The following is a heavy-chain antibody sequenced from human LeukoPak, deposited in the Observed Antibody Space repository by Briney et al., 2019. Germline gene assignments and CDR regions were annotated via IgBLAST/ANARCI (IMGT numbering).Heavy chain of an antibody. CDR1: GFTFSSYG. J-gene: IGHJ6*04. CDR3: ARDLQLWFEPYYYYYGMDV. V-gene: IGHV3-33*01. D-gene: IGHD5-18*01. Sequence: GRSLRLSCAASGFTFSSYGMHWVRQAPGKGLEWVAVIWYDGSNKYYADSVKGRFTISGDNSKNTLYLQMNSLRAEDTAVYYCARDLQLWFEPYYYYYGMDVWGKGTTVTVSS. CDR2: IWYDGSNK.